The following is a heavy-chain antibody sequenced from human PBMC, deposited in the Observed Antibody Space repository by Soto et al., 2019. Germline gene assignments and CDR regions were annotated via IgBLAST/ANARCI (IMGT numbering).Heavy chain of an antibody. Sequence: GGSLRLSCSASGCTFQNYGIHWVCQAPGKGLEYGSAIGAKGDATYVDCVTGRFSISRENYKNSPILHTTNGTFEDTASYFCVKEHW. CDR2: IGAKGDAT. CDR3: VKEH. V-gene: IGHV3-64D*06. CDR1: GCTFQNYG. J-gene: IGHJ1*01.